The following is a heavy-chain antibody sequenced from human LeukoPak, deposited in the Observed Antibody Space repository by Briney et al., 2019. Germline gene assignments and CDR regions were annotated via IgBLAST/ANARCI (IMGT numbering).Heavy chain of an antibody. CDR3: ARAGPRGYNRGDFDY. CDR1: GFTFDDYA. CDR2: ISWNSGSI. V-gene: IGHV3-9*01. D-gene: IGHD5-18*01. Sequence: PGGSLRLSCAASGFTFDDYAMHWVRQAPGKGLEWVSGISWNSGSIGYADSVKGRFTISRDNAKNSLYLQMNSLRAEDTAVYYCARAGPRGYNRGDFDYWGQGTLVTVSS. J-gene: IGHJ4*02.